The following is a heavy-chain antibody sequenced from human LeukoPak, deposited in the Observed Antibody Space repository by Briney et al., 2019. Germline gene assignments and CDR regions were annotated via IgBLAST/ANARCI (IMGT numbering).Heavy chain of an antibody. CDR2: VYYIGST. D-gene: IGHD6-19*01. CDR3: ARHAAVAGSAFDY. Sequence: SETLSLTCTVSGGSMRSHYWSWIRQSPRRGLEWIGYVYYIGSTHYNPPFESRVTISIDMAKNKFSLRLGSVTAADTAVYYCARHAAVAGSAFDYWGQGTLVTVSS. V-gene: IGHV4-59*08. CDR1: GGSMRSHY. J-gene: IGHJ4*02.